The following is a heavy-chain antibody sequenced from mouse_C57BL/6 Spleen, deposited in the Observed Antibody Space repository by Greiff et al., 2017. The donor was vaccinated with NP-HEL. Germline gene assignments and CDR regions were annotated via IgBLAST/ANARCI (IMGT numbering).Heavy chain of an antibody. D-gene: IGHD1-1*01. CDR1: GFTFSDSY. CDR2: ITYDGSSP. Sequence: EVMLVESEGGLVQPGRSLTLSCTASGFTFSDSYMAWVRQVPEKGLEWVANITYDGSSPYSLYSLQRRFITSRENAKNILYLQMSSLKSEDTATYYCARDHYGSSYGFAYWGQGTLVTVSA. CDR3: ARDHYGSSYGFAY. J-gene: IGHJ3*01. V-gene: IGHV5-16*01.